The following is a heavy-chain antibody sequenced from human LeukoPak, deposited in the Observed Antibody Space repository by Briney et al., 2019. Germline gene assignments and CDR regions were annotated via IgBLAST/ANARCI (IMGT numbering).Heavy chain of an antibody. J-gene: IGHJ4*02. CDR2: IYSGGST. D-gene: IGHD2-15*01. CDR1: GFTVSSNY. V-gene: IGHV3-66*02. Sequence: KSGGSLRLSCAASGFTVSSNYMSWVRQAPGKGLEWVSVIYSGGSTYYADSVKGRFTISRDNSKNTLYLQMNSLRAEDTAVYYCAAPLGSPGYYFDYWGQGTLVTVSS. CDR3: AAPLGSPGYYFDY.